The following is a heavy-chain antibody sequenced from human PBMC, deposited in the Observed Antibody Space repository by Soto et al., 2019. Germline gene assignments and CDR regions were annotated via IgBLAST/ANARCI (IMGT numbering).Heavy chain of an antibody. Sequence: PGGSLRLSCAASGFIFDDYAMQWVRQAPGKGLEWVSGINWNSGIIGYADSVKGRFTISRDNAKNSLYLQMNSLRAEDTALYYCAKGGGYYYDSSGSHGVDYWGQGTLVTVSS. J-gene: IGHJ4*02. CDR2: INWNSGII. CDR3: AKGGGYYYDSSGSHGVDY. CDR1: GFIFDDYA. V-gene: IGHV3-9*01. D-gene: IGHD3-22*01.